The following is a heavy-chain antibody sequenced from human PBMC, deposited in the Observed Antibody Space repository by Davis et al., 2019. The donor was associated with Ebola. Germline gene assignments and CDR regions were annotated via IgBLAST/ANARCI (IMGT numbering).Heavy chain of an antibody. CDR2: IKSKTDGGTT. V-gene: IGHV3-15*01. CDR1: GFTFSNAW. Sequence: GESLKISCAASGFTFSNAWMSWVRQAPGKGLEWVGRIKSKTDGGTTDYAAPVKGRFTISRDDSKNTLYLQMNSLKTEDTAVYYCTTDRLGYYDSSGYFLGAYYYGMDVWGQGTTVTVSS. J-gene: IGHJ6*02. D-gene: IGHD3-22*01. CDR3: TTDRLGYYDSSGYFLGAYYYGMDV.